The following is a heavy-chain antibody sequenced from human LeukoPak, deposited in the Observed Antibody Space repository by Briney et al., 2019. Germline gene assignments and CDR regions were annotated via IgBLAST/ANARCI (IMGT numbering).Heavy chain of an antibody. CDR1: GFIFSSYN. V-gene: IGHV3-21*01. CDR3: ARDGYSSSSSDY. Sequence: GGSLRLSCAASGFIFSSYNMNWVRQAPGKGLEWVSSISSSSSYINYADSVKGRFTISRDNAKNSLYLEMNSLRAEDTAVYYCARDGYSSSSSDYWGQGTLVTVPS. D-gene: IGHD6-6*01. CDR2: ISSSSSYI. J-gene: IGHJ4*02.